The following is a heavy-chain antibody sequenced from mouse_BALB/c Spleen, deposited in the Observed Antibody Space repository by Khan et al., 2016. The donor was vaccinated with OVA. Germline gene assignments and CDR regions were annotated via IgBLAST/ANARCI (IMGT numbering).Heavy chain of an antibody. CDR1: DFSLTTYG. V-gene: IGHV2-4-1*01. J-gene: IGHJ3*01. CDR2: IWSGGNT. Sequence: VQLVESGPGLVQPSQSLSITCTVSDFSLTTYGVHWVRQSPGKGLEWLGLIWSGGNTDYNAAFISRLSISKDNSKSQVFFKMNSLQADDTAIYYCARNSYMYDFTYWGQGTLVTVSA. CDR3: ARNSYMYDFTY. D-gene: IGHD2-14*01.